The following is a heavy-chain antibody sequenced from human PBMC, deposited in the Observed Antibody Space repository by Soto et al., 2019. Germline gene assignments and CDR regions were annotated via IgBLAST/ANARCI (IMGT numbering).Heavy chain of an antibody. V-gene: IGHV4-31*03. J-gene: IGHJ3*02. CDR1: GGSISSGGYY. CDR2: IYYSGST. Sequence: SETLSLTCTVSGGSISSGGYYWSWIRQHPGKGLEGIGYIYYSGSTYYNPSLKSRVTISVDTSKNQFSLKLSSVTAADTAVYYCARAKSYYDSSGYYFDAFDIWGQGTMVTVSS. D-gene: IGHD3-22*01. CDR3: ARAKSYYDSSGYYFDAFDI.